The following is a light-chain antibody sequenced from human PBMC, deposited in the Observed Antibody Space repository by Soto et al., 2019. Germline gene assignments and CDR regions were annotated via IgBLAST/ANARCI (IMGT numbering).Light chain of an antibody. CDR3: QQYGSSIT. CDR2: GAS. J-gene: IGKJ5*01. CDR1: QSVGSNY. V-gene: IGKV3-20*01. Sequence: EIVLTQSPGTLSLSPGERATLYCRASQSVGSNYLAWYQQKPGQAPRVLIYGASSRATGIPDRFSGSGSGTDFTLTISRLEPEDFAVYYCQQYGSSITFGQGTRLEIK.